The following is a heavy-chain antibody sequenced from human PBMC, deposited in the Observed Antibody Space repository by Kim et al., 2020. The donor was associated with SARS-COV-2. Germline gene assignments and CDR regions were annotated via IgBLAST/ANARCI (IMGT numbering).Heavy chain of an antibody. CDR3: ARGQLWSNYYYGMDV. CDR2: IYYSGST. CDR1: GGSISSYY. D-gene: IGHD5-18*01. Sequence: SETLSLTCTVSGGSISSYYWSWIRQPPGKGLEWIGYIYYSGSTNYNPSLKSRVTISVDTSKNQFSLKLSSVTAADTAVYYCARGQLWSNYYYGMDVWGQGTTVTVSS. J-gene: IGHJ6*02. V-gene: IGHV4-59*01.